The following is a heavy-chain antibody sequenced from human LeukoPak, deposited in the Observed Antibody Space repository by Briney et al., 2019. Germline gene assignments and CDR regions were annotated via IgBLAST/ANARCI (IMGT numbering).Heavy chain of an antibody. CDR3: ARESKTYGSGAYYEINWFDP. D-gene: IGHD3-10*01. V-gene: IGHV4-38-2*02. J-gene: IGHJ5*02. Sequence: SETLSLTCTVAGYSISSGYYWGWIRQPPGKGLEWIGSISHSGSTYYRLSLKSRVTISLDTSKNQFSLKLSSVTAADTAVYYCARESKTYGSGAYYEINWFDPWGQGTLVTVSS. CDR1: GYSISSGYY. CDR2: ISHSGST.